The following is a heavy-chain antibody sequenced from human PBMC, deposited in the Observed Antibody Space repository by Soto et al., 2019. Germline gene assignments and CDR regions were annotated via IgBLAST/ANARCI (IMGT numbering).Heavy chain of an antibody. V-gene: IGHV1-18*01. J-gene: IGHJ4*02. Sequence: AASVKVSCKASGYTFPTYGISWVRQAPGQGLEWMGWISAYNGNTNYAQNLQGRVTMTTDTSTSTAYMELRSLRSDDTAVYYCARFYASGSYPYDYWGQGTLVTVSS. CDR1: GYTFPTYG. CDR2: ISAYNGNT. CDR3: ARFYASGSYPYDY. D-gene: IGHD3-10*01.